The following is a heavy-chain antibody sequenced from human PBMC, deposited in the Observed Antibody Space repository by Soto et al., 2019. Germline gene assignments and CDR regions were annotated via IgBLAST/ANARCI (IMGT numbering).Heavy chain of an antibody. CDR1: GGSISSGNYY. CDR2: IHYSGST. CDR3: ARTPLPGNTRDCCFDY. J-gene: IGHJ4*02. V-gene: IGHV4-30-4*01. Sequence: QVQLQESGPGLVKPSQTLSLTCTVSGGSISSGNYYWSWIRQPPGKGLEWIGHIHYSGSTYYNPSRTSRVTITADTSKLQLSLKLSSVTAADTAAYYSARTPLPGNTRDCCFDYWGQGTLVTVSS. D-gene: IGHD2-21*02.